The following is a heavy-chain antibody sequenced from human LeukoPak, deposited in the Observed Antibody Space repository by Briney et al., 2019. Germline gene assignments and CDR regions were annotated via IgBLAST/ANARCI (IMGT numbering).Heavy chain of an antibody. CDR3: ARHGYYYYMDV. CDR2: IYTTGST. CDR1: GSSIYSYY. V-gene: IGHV4-4*09. Sequence: SETLSLTCTVSGSSIYSYYWSWFRQPPGKGLEWIGYIYTTGSTNYDPSLMSRVTISIDTSKSQFSLKLSSVTAADTAVYYCARHGYYYYMDVWGKGTTVTVSS. J-gene: IGHJ6*03.